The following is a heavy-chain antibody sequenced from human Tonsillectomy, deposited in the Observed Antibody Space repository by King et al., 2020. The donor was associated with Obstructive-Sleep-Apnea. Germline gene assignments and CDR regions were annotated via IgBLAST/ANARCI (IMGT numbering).Heavy chain of an antibody. V-gene: IGHV1-8*01. Sequence: QLVQSGAEVKKPGASLKVSCKASGYTFTSYDINWVRQATGQGLEWMGWINPNSGTTGYAQTFQGRVTITRNSSIRTAYPELGSLGSEDTAVYYCAGGLSGIVATSSGNHNWFDPWGQGTLVTVSS. CDR1: GYTFTSYD. J-gene: IGHJ5*02. CDR2: INPNSGTT. CDR3: AGGLSGIVATSSGNHNWFDP. D-gene: IGHD5-12*01.